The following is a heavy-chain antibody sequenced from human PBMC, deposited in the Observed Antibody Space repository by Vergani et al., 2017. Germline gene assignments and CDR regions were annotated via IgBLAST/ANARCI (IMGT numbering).Heavy chain of an antibody. V-gene: IGHV4-34*01. CDR3: ARGQYCSSTSCYYYYYYGMDV. CDR1: GGSFSGYY. Sequence: QVQLQQWGAGLLKPSETLSLTCAVYGGSFSGYYWSWIRQPPGKGLEWIGEINHSGSTNYNPSLKSRVTISVDTSKNQFSLKLSSVTAADTAVYYCARGQYCSSTSCYYYYYYGMDVWGQXP. D-gene: IGHD2-2*01. CDR2: INHSGST. J-gene: IGHJ6*02.